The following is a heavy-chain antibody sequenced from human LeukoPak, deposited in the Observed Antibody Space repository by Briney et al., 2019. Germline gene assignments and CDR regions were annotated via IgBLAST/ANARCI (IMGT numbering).Heavy chain of an antibody. Sequence: ASVKVSCKASGYTFTANGFNWVRQAPGQGLEWMGWISAYNGNTNYAQKLQGRVTMTTDTSTSTAYMELRSLRSDDTAVYYCARDRNWAYDYWGQGTLVTVSS. CDR3: ARDRNWAYDY. CDR1: GYTFTANG. V-gene: IGHV1-18*01. CDR2: ISAYNGNT. D-gene: IGHD7-27*01. J-gene: IGHJ4*02.